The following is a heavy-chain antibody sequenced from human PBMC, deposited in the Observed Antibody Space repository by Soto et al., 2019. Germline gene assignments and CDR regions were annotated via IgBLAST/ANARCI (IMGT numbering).Heavy chain of an antibody. CDR1: GGSISSGGYY. D-gene: IGHD3-3*01. CDR2: IYYSGST. Sequence: TLSLTCTVSGGSISSGGYYWSWIRQHPGKGLEWIGYIYYSGSTYYNPSLKSRVTISVDTSKNQFSLKLSSVTAADTAVYYCARGIGITIFGVVPPSFDYWGQGTLVTVSS. J-gene: IGHJ4*02. V-gene: IGHV4-31*03. CDR3: ARGIGITIFGVVPPSFDY.